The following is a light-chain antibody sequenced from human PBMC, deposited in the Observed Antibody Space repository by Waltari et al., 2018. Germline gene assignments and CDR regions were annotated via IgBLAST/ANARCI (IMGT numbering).Light chain of an antibody. CDR1: QSVSSRY. CDR2: SAS. CDR3: QEFGSSPTVT. Sequence: IVLTQSPGTLSLSPGERATLSCRASQSVSSRYLAWYQQNPGQAPRVVILSASGRATGIPDRFSGSGSGTDFTLTISRLEPEDFAMYYCQEFGSSPTVTFGQGTRLEIK. V-gene: IGKV3-20*01. J-gene: IGKJ5*01.